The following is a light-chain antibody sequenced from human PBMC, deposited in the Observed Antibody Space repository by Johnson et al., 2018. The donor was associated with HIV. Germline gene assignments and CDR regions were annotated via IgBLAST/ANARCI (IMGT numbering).Light chain of an antibody. Sequence: QSVLTQPPSVSAAPGQKVTISCSGSSSNIGNNYVSWYKQLPGTAPKLLIYDNNKRPSGIPDRFSGSKSGTSATLGITGLQTGDEADYYCGTGDSSLSGVFGTGTKVTVL. J-gene: IGLJ1*01. CDR2: DNN. CDR3: GTGDSSLSGV. V-gene: IGLV1-51*01. CDR1: SSNIGNNY.